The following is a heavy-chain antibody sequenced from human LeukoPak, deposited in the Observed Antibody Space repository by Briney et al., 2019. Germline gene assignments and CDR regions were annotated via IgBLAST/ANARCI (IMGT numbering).Heavy chain of an antibody. CDR3: ARAKYCSSTNCYQGAFDI. J-gene: IGHJ3*02. D-gene: IGHD2-2*01. Sequence: SETLSLTCTVSGGSISSYYWSWIRQPPGKGLEWIGYIYYSGITIYNPSLKSRVTISVDTSKNQFSLKLSSVTAADTAVYYCARAKYCSSTNCYQGAFDIWGQGTVVTVSS. V-gene: IGHV4-59*01. CDR1: GGSISSYY. CDR2: IYYSGIT.